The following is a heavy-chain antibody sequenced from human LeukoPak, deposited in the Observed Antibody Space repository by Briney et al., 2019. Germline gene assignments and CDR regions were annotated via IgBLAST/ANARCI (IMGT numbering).Heavy chain of an antibody. CDR2: IYTSGST. CDR3: ARELEVAAAGLYYYYYMDV. CDR1: GGSISSYY. V-gene: IGHV4-4*07. D-gene: IGHD6-13*01. J-gene: IGHJ6*03. Sequence: SETLSLTCTVSGGSISSYYWSWIRQPAGKGLEWIGRIYTSGSTNYNPSLKSRVTMSVDMSKNQFSLKLSSVTAADTAVYYCARELEVAAAGLYYYYYMDVWGKGTTVTVSS.